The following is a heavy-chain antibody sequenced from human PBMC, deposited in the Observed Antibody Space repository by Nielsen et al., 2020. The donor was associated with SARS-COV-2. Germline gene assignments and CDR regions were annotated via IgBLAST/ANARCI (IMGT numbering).Heavy chain of an antibody. D-gene: IGHD4-17*01. J-gene: IGHJ4*02. CDR2: IGTGGDT. Sequence: GGSLRLSCVVSGFTLSSYGMSWVRQAPGKGLEWVSTIGTGGDTHYADSVRGRFTISRDNSKNTLYLQMNSLRAEDTAVYFCATTTTVTYYFDYWGQGTLVTVSS. V-gene: IGHV3-23*01. CDR1: GFTLSSYG. CDR3: ATTTTVTYYFDY.